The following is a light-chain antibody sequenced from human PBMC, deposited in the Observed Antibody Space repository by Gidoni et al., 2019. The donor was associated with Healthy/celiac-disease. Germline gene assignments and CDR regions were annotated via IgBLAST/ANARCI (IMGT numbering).Light chain of an antibody. Sequence: RAITISCTGTSSDVGGYNYVSWYQQHPGKAPKLMIYEVSNRPSGVSNRFSGSKSGNTASLTISGLQAEDEADYYCSSYTSSSTHYVFGTGTKVTVL. CDR2: EVS. J-gene: IGLJ1*01. CDR3: SSYTSSSTHYV. V-gene: IGLV2-14*01. CDR1: SSDVGGYNY.